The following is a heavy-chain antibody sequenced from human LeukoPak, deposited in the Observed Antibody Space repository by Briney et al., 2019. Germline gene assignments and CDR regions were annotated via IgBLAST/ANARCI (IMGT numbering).Heavy chain of an antibody. CDR3: AKTILTAGYPIDY. D-gene: IGHD5-18*01. V-gene: IGHV3-7*01. CDR1: GFTFSSYW. J-gene: IGHJ4*02. CDR2: IKQDGSEK. Sequence: GGSLRLSCAASGFTFSSYWMSWVRQAPGKGLEWVANIKQDGSEKYYVDSVKGRFTISRDNSKNTLYLQMNSLRAEDTAVYYCAKTILTAGYPIDYWGQGTLVTVSS.